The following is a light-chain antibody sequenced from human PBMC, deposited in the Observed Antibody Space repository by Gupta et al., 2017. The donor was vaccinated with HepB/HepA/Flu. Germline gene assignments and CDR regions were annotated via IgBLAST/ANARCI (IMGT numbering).Light chain of an antibody. CDR1: QSVSSY. V-gene: IGKV3-11*01. J-gene: IGKJ4*01. CDR2: DAS. CDR3: QQRSNWPLT. Sequence: EIVLTQSPPTLPSFPGERATLSCRPSQSVSSYLAWYQQKPGQALRLLIYDASNRATGIPARFSGSGSGTDFTLTISSLEPEDFAFYYCQQRSNWPLTFGGGTKVEIK.